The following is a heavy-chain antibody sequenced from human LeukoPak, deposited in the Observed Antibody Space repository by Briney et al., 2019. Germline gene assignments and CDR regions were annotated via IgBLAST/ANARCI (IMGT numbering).Heavy chain of an antibody. CDR3: ARPHSSGWDHFVDY. D-gene: IGHD6-19*01. CDR2: INPNSGDT. Sequence: AASVKVSCKTSGYTFTGYYIHWVRQAPGQGLEWRGWINPNSGDTKYAQKFQGRVSMTRDTSTSTGYMELSRLGSDDTAMYYCARPHSSGWDHFVDYWGQGTLVTVAS. V-gene: IGHV1-2*02. CDR1: GYTFTGYY. J-gene: IGHJ4*02.